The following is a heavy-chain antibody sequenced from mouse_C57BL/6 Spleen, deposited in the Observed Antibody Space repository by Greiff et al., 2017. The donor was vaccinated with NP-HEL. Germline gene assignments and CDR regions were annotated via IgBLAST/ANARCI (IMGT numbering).Heavy chain of an antibody. J-gene: IGHJ3*01. CDR1: GYTFTSYW. CDR2: IHPNSGST. Sequence: QVQLQQPGAELVKPGASVKLSCKASGYTFTSYWMHWVKQRPGQGLEWIGMIHPNSGSTNYNEKFKSKATLTVDKSSSTAYMQLSSLTSEDSAVYYCARSEDYDYDVFAYWGQGTLVTVSA. D-gene: IGHD2-4*01. V-gene: IGHV1-64*01. CDR3: ARSEDYDYDVFAY.